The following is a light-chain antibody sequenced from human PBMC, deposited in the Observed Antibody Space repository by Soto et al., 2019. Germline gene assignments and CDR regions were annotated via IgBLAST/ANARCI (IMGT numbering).Light chain of an antibody. V-gene: IGLV2-14*01. CDR1: SSDVGGYKY. J-gene: IGLJ3*02. Sequence: QSALTQPASVSGSPGQSITISCTGTSSDVGGYKYVSWYHQHPGRAPKLMIYEVSHRPWGVSNRFSGTKAGNTASLTISGLQAEDEADYYCCSFTSTNARVFGGGTKLTVL. CDR3: CSFTSTNARV. CDR2: EVS.